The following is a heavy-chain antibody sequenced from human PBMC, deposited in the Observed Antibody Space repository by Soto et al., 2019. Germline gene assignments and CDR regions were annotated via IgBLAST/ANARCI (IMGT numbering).Heavy chain of an antibody. CDR2: ISPLFGSP. J-gene: IGHJ4*02. CDR1: EDTFSRYT. D-gene: IGHD4-17*01. V-gene: IGHV1-69*01. CDR3: ARGVTTVTTLDYFDF. Sequence: QVQLLQSGAGVRVPGSSMKVSCKTSEDTFSRYTINWVRQAPGQGLEWMGGISPLFGSPNYAQKFLGRVTITAAESTNTAYTELRSLRSEDTAVYYCARGVTTVTTLDYFDFWGQGSLVTVSS.